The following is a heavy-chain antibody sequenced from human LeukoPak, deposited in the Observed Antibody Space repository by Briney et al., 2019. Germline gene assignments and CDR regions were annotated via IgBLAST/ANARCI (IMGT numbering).Heavy chain of an antibody. V-gene: IGHV1-18*01. D-gene: IGHD2-2*01. J-gene: IGHJ4*02. Sequence: ASVKVSCKASGYTFTSYGISWVRQAPGQGLEWMGWISAYNGNTNYAQKLQGRVTMTTDTSTSTAYMELRSLRSDDTAVYYCARGLGYCSSTSCYGFDYWGQGTLVTVSS. CDR1: GYTFTSYG. CDR2: ISAYNGNT. CDR3: ARGLGYCSSTSCYGFDY.